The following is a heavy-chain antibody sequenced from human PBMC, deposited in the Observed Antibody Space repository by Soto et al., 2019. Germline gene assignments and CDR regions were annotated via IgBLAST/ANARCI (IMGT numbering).Heavy chain of an antibody. Sequence: WTWLRQPPGKGLECIGYISDSGSTNYNSSLKSRVTISVDTSKNQFSLKLSSVTAADTAVYYCARLSTYYYYAMDVWGQGTTVTVSS. CDR3: ARLSTYYYYAMDV. J-gene: IGHJ6*02. CDR2: ISDSGST. V-gene: IGHV4-59*08.